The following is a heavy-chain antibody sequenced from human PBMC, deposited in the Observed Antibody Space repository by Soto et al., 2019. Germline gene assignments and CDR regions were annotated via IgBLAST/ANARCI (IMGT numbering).Heavy chain of an antibody. J-gene: IGHJ4*02. CDR1: GFTFKTYG. CDR2: ISGSGGNT. Sequence: GGSLRLSCAASGFTFKTYGMNWVRQAPGKGLEWVSGISGSGGNTYYAESVKGRFTISRDNSKNTLYLQLNSLRAEDTAVYYCAKDGQRLVRERGGCDYWGQGILVTVSS. CDR3: AKDGQRLVRERGGCDY. D-gene: IGHD6-13*01. V-gene: IGHV3-23*01.